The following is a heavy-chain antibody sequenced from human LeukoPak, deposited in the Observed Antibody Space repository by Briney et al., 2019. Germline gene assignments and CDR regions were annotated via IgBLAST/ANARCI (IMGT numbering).Heavy chain of an antibody. V-gene: IGHV3-74*01. CDR3: ARVRDDYTYFDC. CDR2: INSDGSRT. D-gene: IGHD4-11*01. J-gene: IGHJ4*02. CDR1: GFTFSSYW. Sequence: GGSLRLSCPASGFTFSSYWMHWVRQAPGKGLMWVSRINSDGSRTTYADSVRGRFTISRDNAKSTLYLQMNSLRAEDTAVYYCARVRDDYTYFDCWGQGTLVTVSS.